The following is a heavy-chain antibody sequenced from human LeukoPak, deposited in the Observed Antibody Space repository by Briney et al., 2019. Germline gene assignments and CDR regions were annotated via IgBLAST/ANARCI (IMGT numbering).Heavy chain of an antibody. V-gene: IGHV4-39*01. CDR2: IFHSGST. D-gene: IGHD6-25*01. CDR1: GDSIFSTTYY. CDR3: ARLYQGKRPPDY. J-gene: IGHJ4*02. Sequence: SETLSLTCTVSGDSIFSTTYYWGWIRQPPGKGLEWIGSIFHSGSTYYNPSLKSRVTISVDTSKNQLSLRLRSVTAADTAVYYCARLYQGKRPPDYWGQGTLITVSS.